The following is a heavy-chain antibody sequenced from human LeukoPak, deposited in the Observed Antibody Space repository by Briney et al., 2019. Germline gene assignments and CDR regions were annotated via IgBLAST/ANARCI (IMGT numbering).Heavy chain of an antibody. CDR2: IYSSGST. V-gene: IGHV3-53*01. D-gene: IGHD2-15*01. CDR3: ARGLESCSSGSCFKD. J-gene: IGHJ4*02. Sequence: PGGSLRLSWAASGFIVSSNYMSWVRQAPGKGLEWVSLIYSSGSTYYTASVKGRFTISRDHSKNTLYLQMNSLRAEDAALYYCARGLESCSSGSCFKDWGQGTLVTVSS. CDR1: GFIVSSNY.